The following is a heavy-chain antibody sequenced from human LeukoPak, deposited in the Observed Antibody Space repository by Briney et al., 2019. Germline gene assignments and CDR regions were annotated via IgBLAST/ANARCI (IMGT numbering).Heavy chain of an antibody. CDR3: AKVGVGWVAFEY. J-gene: IGHJ4*02. Sequence: GGSLRLSCAASGFTFSNFAMSWVRQAPGKGLQWVSAISDNGGGTFYADSVKGRFTISRDNSKNTLYLQMNSLRAEDTAVYYCAKVGVGWVAFEYWGQGTLVTVSS. CDR1: GFTFSNFA. CDR2: ISDNGGGT. V-gene: IGHV3-23*01. D-gene: IGHD3-16*01.